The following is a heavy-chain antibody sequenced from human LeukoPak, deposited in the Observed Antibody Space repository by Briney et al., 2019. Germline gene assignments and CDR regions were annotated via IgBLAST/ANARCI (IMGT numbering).Heavy chain of an antibody. CDR1: GDSVSSNSAA. Sequence: SQTLSLTCAISGDSVSSNSAAWNWIRQSPSRGLGWLGRTYYRSKWYNDYAVSVKSRITINPDTSKNQFSLQLNSVTPEDTAVYYCARYYDSSGYLNYYGMDVWGQGTTVTVSS. J-gene: IGHJ6*02. D-gene: IGHD3-22*01. CDR3: ARYYDSSGYLNYYGMDV. V-gene: IGHV6-1*01. CDR2: TYYRSKWYN.